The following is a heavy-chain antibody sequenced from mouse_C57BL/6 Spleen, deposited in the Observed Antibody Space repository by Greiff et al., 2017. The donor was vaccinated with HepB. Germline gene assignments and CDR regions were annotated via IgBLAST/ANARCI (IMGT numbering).Heavy chain of an antibody. D-gene: IGHD2-1*01. Sequence: VQLQESGAELVRPGASVTLSCKASGYTFTDYEMHWVKQTPVHGLEWIGAIDPETGGTAYNQKFKGKAILTADKSSSTAYMELRSLTSEDSAVYYCTRYGTPEVYAMDYWGQGTSVTVSS. J-gene: IGHJ4*01. CDR3: TRYGTPEVYAMDY. V-gene: IGHV1-15*01. CDR1: GYTFTDYE. CDR2: IDPETGGT.